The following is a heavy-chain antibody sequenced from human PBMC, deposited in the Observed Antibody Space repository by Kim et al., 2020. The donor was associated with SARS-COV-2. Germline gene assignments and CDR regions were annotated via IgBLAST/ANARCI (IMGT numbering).Heavy chain of an antibody. V-gene: IGHV4-59*01. CDR2: IYYTGST. CDR1: GDSIRSYY. J-gene: IGHJ4*02. CDR3: ARLRGNLAVYFDY. Sequence: SETLSLTCSVSGDSIRSYYWSWIRQPPGKGLEWIGYIYYTGSTNYNRSLKSRVTMSADTSKNQFSLKLSSVTAADTAVYYCARLRGNLAVYFDYWGQGTLVTVSS. D-gene: IGHD6-19*01.